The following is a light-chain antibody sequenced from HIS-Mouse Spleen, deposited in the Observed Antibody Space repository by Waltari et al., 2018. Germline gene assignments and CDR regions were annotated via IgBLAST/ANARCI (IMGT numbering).Light chain of an antibody. CDR3: SSYTSSSTLV. CDR1: SGDVGGYNY. V-gene: IGLV2-14*03. Sequence: QSALTQPASVSGSPGQSITISCTGTSGDVGGYNYVSWYQQHPGKAPKLTIYDVSNRPSWSSNRFAGSKSGHTASLTISGLQAEDEADYYCSSYTSSSTLVFGGGTKLTVL. J-gene: IGLJ2*01. CDR2: DVS.